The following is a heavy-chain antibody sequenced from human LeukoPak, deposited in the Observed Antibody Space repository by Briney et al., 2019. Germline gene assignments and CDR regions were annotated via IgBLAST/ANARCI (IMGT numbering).Heavy chain of an antibody. Sequence: PGGSLRLSCAVSGFTFSSYWMGWVRQAPGKGLAWVANINQDESSKYYEDSVKGRLTISRDNSKNTLCLQMNSLRAEDTAVYYCARKFGVVHDYYYYMDVWGKGTTVTVSS. V-gene: IGHV3-7*01. J-gene: IGHJ6*03. CDR3: ARKFGVVHDYYYYMDV. CDR1: GFTFSSYW. D-gene: IGHD3-3*01. CDR2: INQDESSK.